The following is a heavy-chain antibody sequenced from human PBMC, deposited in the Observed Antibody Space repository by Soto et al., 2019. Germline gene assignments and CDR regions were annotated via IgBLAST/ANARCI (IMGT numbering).Heavy chain of an antibody. CDR2: IYATGTT. D-gene: IGHD1-1*01. J-gene: IGHJ5*02. V-gene: IGHV4-4*07. CDR3: VRDGTKTLRDWFDP. CDR1: GASISGFY. Sequence: SETLSLTCTVSGASISGFYWSWIRKSAGKGLEWIVRIYATGTTDYNPSLKSRVMMSVDTSKKQFSPKLRSVTAADTAVYYCVRDGTKTLRDWFDPWGQGISVTVSS.